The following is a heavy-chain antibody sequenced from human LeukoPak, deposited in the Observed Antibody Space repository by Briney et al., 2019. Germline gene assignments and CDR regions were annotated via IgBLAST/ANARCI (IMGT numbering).Heavy chain of an antibody. CDR3: ARGGKYTSGLFDY. CDR2: IYYSGST. V-gene: IGHV4-59*01. CDR1: GASISSYY. J-gene: IGHJ4*02. Sequence: SETLSLTCTVPGASISSYYWSWIRKPPGKGLEWIASIYYSGSTKYNPSLKSRLTISVDTSKDQFSLRLSSVTAADTAVYYCARGGKYTSGLFDYWGQGTLVTVSS. D-gene: IGHD6-19*01.